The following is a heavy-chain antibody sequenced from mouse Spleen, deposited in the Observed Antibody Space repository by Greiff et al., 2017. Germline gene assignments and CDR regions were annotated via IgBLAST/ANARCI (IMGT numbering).Heavy chain of an antibody. CDR1: GYPFTGYW. J-gene: IGHJ1*03. Sequence: QVTLKESGAELMKPGASVKLSCKATGYPFTGYWIEWVKQRPGHGLEWIGEILPGSGSTNYNEKFKGKATFTADTSSNTAYMQLSSLTTEDSAIYYCAREDTTVVSGYFDVWGTGTTVTVSS. CDR3: AREDTTVVSGYFDV. D-gene: IGHD1-1*01. CDR2: ILPGSGST. V-gene: IGHV1-9*01.